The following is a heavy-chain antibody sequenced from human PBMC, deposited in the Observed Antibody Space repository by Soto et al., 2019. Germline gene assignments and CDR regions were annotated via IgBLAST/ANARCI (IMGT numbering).Heavy chain of an antibody. CDR2: ISAYNGNT. CDR3: ARARAASTIFGVVIASHHNWFDP. J-gene: IGHJ5*02. Sequence: QVQLVQSGAELKKPGASVKVSCKASGYTFTSYGISWVRQAPGQGLEWMGWISAYNGNTNYAQKLQGRVTMTTDTSTSTAYMELRSLRSDDTAVYYCARARAASTIFGVVIASHHNWFDPWGQGTLVTVSS. V-gene: IGHV1-18*01. D-gene: IGHD3-3*01. CDR1: GYTFTSYG.